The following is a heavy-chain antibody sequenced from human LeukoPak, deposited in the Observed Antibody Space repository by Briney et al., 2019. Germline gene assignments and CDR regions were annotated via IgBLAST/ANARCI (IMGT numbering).Heavy chain of an antibody. CDR2: IIPIFGIA. D-gene: IGHD6-19*01. Sequence: SVKVSCKASGGTFSSYAISWVRQAPGQGLEWMGRIIPIFGIANYAQKFQGRVTITADKSTSTAYMELSSLRSEDTAVYYCARGFSGRGTSGPSNFDYWGQGTLVTVSS. J-gene: IGHJ4*02. V-gene: IGHV1-69*04. CDR1: GGTFSSYA. CDR3: ARGFSGRGTSGPSNFDY.